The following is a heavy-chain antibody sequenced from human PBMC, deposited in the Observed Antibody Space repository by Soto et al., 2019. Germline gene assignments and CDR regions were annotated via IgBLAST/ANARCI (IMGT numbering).Heavy chain of an antibody. CDR1: GFTFSNSG. CDR3: ASVLVGASDSYGLDV. J-gene: IGHJ6*02. D-gene: IGHD1-26*01. Sequence: QVQLVESGGGVVQPGRSLRLSCAASGFTFSNSGMHWVRQAPGKGLEWVAIIWHDGNKKYYADSVRGRFMISRDNSKNRLYLQMNSLRAEDTAVYYCASVLVGASDSYGLDVWGPGTPVNVSS. V-gene: IGHV3-33*01. CDR2: IWHDGNKK.